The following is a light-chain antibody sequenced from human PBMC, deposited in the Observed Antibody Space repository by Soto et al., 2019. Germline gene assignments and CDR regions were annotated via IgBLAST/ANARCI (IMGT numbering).Light chain of an antibody. Sequence: EIVLTQSPATLSLSPGERATLSCRASQSVGIYLAWYQQQPGQAPRLLIYDASNRATGIPARFSSSGSGKAFTLPVSGLEPEEFAVYYCQQRTNWPPLTFGGGTKVEMK. CDR1: QSVGIY. V-gene: IGKV3-11*01. CDR2: DAS. CDR3: QQRTNWPPLT. J-gene: IGKJ4*01.